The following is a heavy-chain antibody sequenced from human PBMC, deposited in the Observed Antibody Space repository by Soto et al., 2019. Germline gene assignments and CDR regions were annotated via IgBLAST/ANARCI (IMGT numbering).Heavy chain of an antibody. D-gene: IGHD3-16*01. J-gene: IGHJ4*02. CDR3: AIDLSPWAVPGGAGY. V-gene: IGHV3-23*01. CDR1: GFTFTTYA. CDR2: ISSQTGDTT. Sequence: GGSLRLSCAASGFTFTTYAMTWVRQAPGKGLEWVSGISSQTGDTTYYADSVKGRFTISRDNYKNTLFLQMYSLRVEDTAIYYCAIDLSPWAVPGGAGYWGQGTLVTVSS.